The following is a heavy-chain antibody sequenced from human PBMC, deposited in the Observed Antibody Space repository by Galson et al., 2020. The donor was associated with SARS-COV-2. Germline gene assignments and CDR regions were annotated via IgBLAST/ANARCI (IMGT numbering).Heavy chain of an antibody. Sequence: GESLKISCAASGFTFSSYAMHWVRQAPGKGLEWVAVISYDGSNKYYADSVKGRFTISRDNSKNKLYRQMNSLRAEDKAVYYCASASGYDSGTDVWGQGTTVTVSS. J-gene: IGHJ6*02. CDR1: GFTFSSYA. CDR3: ASASGYDSGTDV. D-gene: IGHD3-22*01. CDR2: ISYDGSNK. V-gene: IGHV3-30-3*01.